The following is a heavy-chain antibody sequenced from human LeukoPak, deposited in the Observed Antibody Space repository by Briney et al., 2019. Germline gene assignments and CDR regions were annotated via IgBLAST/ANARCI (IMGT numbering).Heavy chain of an antibody. CDR1: GFTFSSYW. CDR3: ARDVGGGHAFDI. D-gene: IGHD3-16*01. CDR2: IKQDGSEK. Sequence: GGSLRLSCAASGFTFSSYWMSWVRQAPGKGLEWGANIKQDGSEKYYVDSVKGRFTISRDNAKNSLYLKMNSLRAEDTAVYYCARDVGGGHAFDIWGQGTMVTVSS. J-gene: IGHJ3*02. V-gene: IGHV3-7*01.